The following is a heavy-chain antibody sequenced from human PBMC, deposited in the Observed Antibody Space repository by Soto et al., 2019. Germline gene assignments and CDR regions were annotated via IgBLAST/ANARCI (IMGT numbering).Heavy chain of an antibody. CDR3: TKALYCSSTSCYSGGDTFHV. Sequence: VGSLRLSCTASGFNFRSYAMSWVRQAPGKGLEWVSIISSNGESTHHTGDTYYADSVRGRFTISRDNSKNTLSLQMNSLRAEDTAIYFCTKALYCSSTSCYSGGDTFHVWGQGTMVTVSS. V-gene: IGHV3-48*03. J-gene: IGHJ3*01. D-gene: IGHD2-2*01. CDR1: GFNFRSYA. CDR2: ISSNGESTHHTGDT.